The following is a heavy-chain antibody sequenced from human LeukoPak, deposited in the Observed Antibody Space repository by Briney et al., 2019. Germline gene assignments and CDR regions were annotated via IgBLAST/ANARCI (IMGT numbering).Heavy chain of an antibody. CDR3: ARALPSMIVVVIDAFDI. D-gene: IGHD3-22*01. CDR1: GGSISSSSYD. Sequence: SETLSLTCTVSGGSISSSSYDSGWIRQPPGKGLEWIGSIYYSGSTYYNPSLKSRVTISVDTSKNQFSLKLSSVTAADTAVYYCARALPSMIVVVIDAFDIWGQGTMVTVSS. J-gene: IGHJ3*02. V-gene: IGHV4-39*01. CDR2: IYYSGST.